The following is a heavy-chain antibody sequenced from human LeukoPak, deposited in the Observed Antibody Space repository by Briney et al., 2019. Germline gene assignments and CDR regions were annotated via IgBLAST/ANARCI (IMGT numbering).Heavy chain of an antibody. D-gene: IGHD6-13*01. J-gene: IGHJ4*02. CDR1: AFIFSGHW. Sequence: QPGGSLRLSCEGSAFIFSGHWMNWVRQTPGKGLEWVASIKEDGSERQYVDSVKGRFSISRDNTKGSLFLQLNSLRAEDTAIYYCAKDGTYSSSPTHFDYWGQGTLVTVSS. V-gene: IGHV3-7*03. CDR3: AKDGTYSSSPTHFDY. CDR2: IKEDGSER.